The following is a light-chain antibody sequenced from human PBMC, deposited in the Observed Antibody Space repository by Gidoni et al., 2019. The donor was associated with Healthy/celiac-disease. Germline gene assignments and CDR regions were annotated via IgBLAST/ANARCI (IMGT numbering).Light chain of an antibody. Sequence: DIQMTQYPSSLSASVGDRVTITCRASQSISSYLNWYQQKPGKAPKLLIYATSSLQSGVPSRCSGSGSGTDFTLTISSLQPEDFATYYCQQSYSTLRITFGQGTRLEIK. CDR3: QQSYSTLRIT. V-gene: IGKV1-39*01. CDR1: QSISSY. CDR2: ATS. J-gene: IGKJ5*01.